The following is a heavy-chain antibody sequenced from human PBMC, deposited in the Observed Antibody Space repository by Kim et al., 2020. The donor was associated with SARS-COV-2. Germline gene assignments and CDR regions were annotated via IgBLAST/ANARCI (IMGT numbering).Heavy chain of an antibody. CDR1: GASISSSSYD. Sequence: SETLSLTCTVSGASISSSSYDWGWIRQPPGKGLEWIGSIHYNGNTYYNSSLKSRVTISVDTPKNQVSLRLRSVTDADTAVYYCARHPTFSGGNSGNWF. CDR3: ARHPTFSGGNSGNWF. D-gene: IGHD2-21*02. J-gene: IGHJ5*01. CDR2: IHYNGNT. V-gene: IGHV4-39*01.